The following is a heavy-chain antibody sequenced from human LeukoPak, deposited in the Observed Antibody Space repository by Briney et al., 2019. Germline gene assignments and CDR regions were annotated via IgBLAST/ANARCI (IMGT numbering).Heavy chain of an antibody. D-gene: IGHD7-27*01. CDR1: GFTFSNAW. V-gene: IGHV3-15*01. Sequence: GGSLRLSCAASGFTFSNAWMSWVRQAPGKGLEWVGRIKSKTDGGTTDYAAPVKGRFTISRDDSKNTLYLQMNSLKTEDTAVYYCTGHALGDAFDIWGQGTMVTVSS. CDR2: IKSKTDGGTT. J-gene: IGHJ3*02. CDR3: TGHALGDAFDI.